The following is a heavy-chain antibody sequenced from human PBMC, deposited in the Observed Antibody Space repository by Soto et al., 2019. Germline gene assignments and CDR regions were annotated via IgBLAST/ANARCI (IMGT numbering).Heavy chain of an antibody. CDR2: IYYSGNT. CDR3: ARSSLYGMDV. J-gene: IGHJ6*02. CDR1: GGSIRSGYYY. Sequence: TLSITFAVSGGSIRSGYYYWSWIRQPPGKGLEWIGNIYYSGNTYYNPSLKSRLIISIDTSNNQFSLKVGSVTAADTAVYYCARSSLYGMDVWGQGTTVTVSS. V-gene: IGHV4-30-4*01.